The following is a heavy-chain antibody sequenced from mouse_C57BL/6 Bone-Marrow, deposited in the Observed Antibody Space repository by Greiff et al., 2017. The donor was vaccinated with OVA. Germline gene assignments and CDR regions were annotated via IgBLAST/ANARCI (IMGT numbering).Heavy chain of an antibody. CDR2: INPNNGGT. J-gene: IGHJ3*01. Sequence: VQLQQSGPELVKPGASVKISCKASGYTFTDYYMNWVKQSHGKSLEWIGDINPNNGGTSYNQKFKGKATLTVDKSSSTAYMELRSLTSEDSAVYYCARPYDYDVFAYWGQGTLVTVSA. D-gene: IGHD2-4*01. CDR3: ARPYDYDVFAY. CDR1: GYTFTDYY. V-gene: IGHV1-26*01.